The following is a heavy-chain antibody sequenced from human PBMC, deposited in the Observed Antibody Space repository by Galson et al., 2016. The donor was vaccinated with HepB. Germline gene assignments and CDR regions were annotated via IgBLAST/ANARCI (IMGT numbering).Heavy chain of an antibody. D-gene: IGHD6-13*01. CDR2: ISSSSSYI. Sequence: SLRLSCAASGFTFTTYSMNWVRQAPGKGLEWVSSISSSSSYIYYADSVKGRFTISRDNAKNSLYLQMNSLRAEDTAVYYCVLGYSSSWYEGPDYYYYGMDVWGQGTTVTVSS. CDR1: GFTFTTYS. V-gene: IGHV3-21*01. J-gene: IGHJ6*02. CDR3: VLGYSSSWYEGPDYYYYGMDV.